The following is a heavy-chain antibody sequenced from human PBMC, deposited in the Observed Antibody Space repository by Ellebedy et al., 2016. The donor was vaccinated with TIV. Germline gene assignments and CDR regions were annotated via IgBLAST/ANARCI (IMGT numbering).Heavy chain of an antibody. Sequence: PGGSLRLSCAASGFTFSEYDMDWVRQAPGKGLEWVGSAQHNGNNYDTKYAASVKGRFTISIDDSRNSMYLQMNSLQTEDTAVYFCARDYWGSYEFWGQGTLVTVSS. CDR1: GFTFSEYD. D-gene: IGHD3-16*01. CDR2: AQHNGNNYDT. CDR3: ARDYWGSYEF. V-gene: IGHV3-72*01. J-gene: IGHJ4*02.